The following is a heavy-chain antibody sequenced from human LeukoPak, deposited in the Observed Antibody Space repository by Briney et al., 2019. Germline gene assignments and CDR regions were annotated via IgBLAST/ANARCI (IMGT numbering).Heavy chain of an antibody. D-gene: IGHD1-1*01. CDR3: ARLERRRSFDY. Sequence: SETLSLTCGVYGGSFSGYYWTWIRQPPGKGLEWIGEINHRGSTNYNPSLKSRVTISVDTSKSQFSLKLSSVTAADTAVCYCARLERRRSFDYWGQGTLVTVSS. V-gene: IGHV4-34*01. J-gene: IGHJ4*02. CDR1: GGSFSGYY. CDR2: INHRGST.